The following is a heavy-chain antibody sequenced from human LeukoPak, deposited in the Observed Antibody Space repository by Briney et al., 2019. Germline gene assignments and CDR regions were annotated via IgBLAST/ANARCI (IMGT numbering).Heavy chain of an antibody. V-gene: IGHV3-7*01. CDR3: VSFYETY. Sequence: TGGSLRLSCAASGFTFSSYWMSWVRQAPGKGLEWVANIKRDGGQKYYVDSVKGRFSISRDNAKNSLYLQMNSLRAEDTAVYYCVSFYETYWGRGTLVTVSS. J-gene: IGHJ4*02. D-gene: IGHD2-2*01. CDR1: GFTFSSYW. CDR2: IKRDGGQK.